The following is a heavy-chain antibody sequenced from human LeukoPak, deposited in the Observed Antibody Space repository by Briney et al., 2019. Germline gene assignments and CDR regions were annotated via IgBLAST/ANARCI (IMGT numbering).Heavy chain of an antibody. J-gene: IGHJ4*02. CDR3: ARSSGWHLLLLDY. CDR2: IHYTGST. V-gene: IGHV4-59*08. CDR1: GGSISSYY. Sequence: PSETLSLTCTVSGGSISSYYWSWIRQSPGKGLECIGYIHYTGSTNYNPSLKSRVTISVDTSKNQFSLKLNSVTAADTAVYYCARSSGWHLLLLDYWGQGTLVTVSS. D-gene: IGHD6-25*01.